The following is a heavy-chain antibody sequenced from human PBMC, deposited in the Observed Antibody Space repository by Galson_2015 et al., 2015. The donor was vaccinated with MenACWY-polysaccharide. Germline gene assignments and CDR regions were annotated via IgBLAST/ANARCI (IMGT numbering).Heavy chain of an antibody. V-gene: IGHV3-74*01. Sequence: SLRLSCAASGFTFSSYWMHWVRQAPGKGLVWVSRIKTDGSFTTYADSVKGRFSISRDNAKNTLYLQMYSLRAEDTAVYYCARDVGDGNNYCVWGQGTLVTVSS. D-gene: IGHD5-24*01. CDR1: GFTFSSYW. CDR3: ARDVGDGNNYCV. J-gene: IGHJ4*02. CDR2: IKTDGSFT.